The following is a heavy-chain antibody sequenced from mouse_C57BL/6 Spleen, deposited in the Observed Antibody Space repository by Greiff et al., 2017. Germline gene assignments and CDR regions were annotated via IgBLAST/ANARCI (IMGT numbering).Heavy chain of an antibody. V-gene: IGHV5-17*01. CDR1: GFTFRDYG. CDR3: ARDYGSSPAWFAY. D-gene: IGHD1-1*01. Sequence: EVQLVESGGGLVKPGGSLKLSCAASGFTFRDYGMPWVRQAPEKGLEWVAYISSGSSTIYYADTVKGRFTISGDNAKNTLFLQMTSRRSEDTAMYYWARDYGSSPAWFAYWGQGTLVTVSA. J-gene: IGHJ3*01. CDR2: ISSGSSTI.